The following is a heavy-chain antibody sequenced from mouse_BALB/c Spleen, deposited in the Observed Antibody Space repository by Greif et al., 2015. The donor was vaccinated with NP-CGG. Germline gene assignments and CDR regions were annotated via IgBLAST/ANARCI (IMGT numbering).Heavy chain of an antibody. J-gene: IGHJ3*01. CDR3: ARLGLGAY. CDR2: INPSTGYT. CDR1: GYTFTSYW. D-gene: IGHD4-1*01. Sequence: QVQLQQSGAELAKPGASVKMSCEAGYTFTSYWMHWVKQRPGQGLEWIGYINPSTGYTEYNQKFKDKATLTADKSSSTAYMQLSSLTSVDSAVYYCARLGLGAYWGQGTLVTVSA. V-gene: IGHV1-7*01.